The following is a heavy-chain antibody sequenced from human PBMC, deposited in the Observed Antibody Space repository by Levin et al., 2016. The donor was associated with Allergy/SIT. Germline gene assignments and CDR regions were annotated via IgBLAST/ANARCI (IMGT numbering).Heavy chain of an antibody. Sequence: GESLKISCAASGFTFSSYAMSWVRQAPGKGLEWVSTISGSGSNTYYADSVKGRFTISRDNSNNTLYLHMNSLRAEDTAIYYCAKLAAPLSGGTLNLDAFDIWGQGTMVTVSS. V-gene: IGHV3-23*01. J-gene: IGHJ3*02. CDR2: ISGSGSNT. CDR3: AKLAAPLSGGTLNLDAFDI. D-gene: IGHD2-15*01. CDR1: GFTFSSYA.